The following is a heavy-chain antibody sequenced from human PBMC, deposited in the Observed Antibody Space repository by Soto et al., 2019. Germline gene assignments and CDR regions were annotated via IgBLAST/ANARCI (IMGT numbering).Heavy chain of an antibody. CDR3: ARDDLLEMATITGGFDY. CDR1: GFTFSSYS. Sequence: GGSLRLSCAASGFTFSSYSMNWFRQAPGKGLEWVSYISSSSSTIYYADSVKGRFTISRDNAKNSLYLQMNSLRDEDTAVYYCARDDLLEMATITGGFDYWGQGTLVTVSS. V-gene: IGHV3-48*02. D-gene: IGHD5-12*01. J-gene: IGHJ4*02. CDR2: ISSSSSTI.